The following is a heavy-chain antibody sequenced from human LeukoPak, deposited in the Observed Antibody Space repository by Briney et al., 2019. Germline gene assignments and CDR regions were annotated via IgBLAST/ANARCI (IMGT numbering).Heavy chain of an antibody. CDR3: ARDRDWGFDY. CDR2: IGSSSTTT. V-gene: IGHV3-48*02. D-gene: IGHD7-27*01. CDR1: GFTFSSYS. Sequence: GGSLRFSCAASGFTFSSYSMNWVRLAPGKGLEWVSYIGSSSTTTSYADSVKGRFTISRDEAKKSLYLQMNSLRDEDAAVYYCARDRDWGFDYWGQGTLVTVSS. J-gene: IGHJ4*02.